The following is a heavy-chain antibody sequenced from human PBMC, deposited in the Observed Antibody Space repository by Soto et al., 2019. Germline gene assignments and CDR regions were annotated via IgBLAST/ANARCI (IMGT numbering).Heavy chain of an antibody. V-gene: IGHV4-4*02. Sequence: QVQLQESGPGLVESSGTLSLTCAVSGVSISSMNWWSWVRQTTGRGLEWIGEFFHSGLTNYNPSLKSRVPISMAASKSHRALGRGSVTGADAAVYYCARGVYSGGFSWGSWGHGRLVTVSS. CDR1: GVSISSMNW. CDR2: FFHSGLT. CDR3: ARGVYSGGFSWGS. D-gene: IGHD2-21*01. J-gene: IGHJ5*01.